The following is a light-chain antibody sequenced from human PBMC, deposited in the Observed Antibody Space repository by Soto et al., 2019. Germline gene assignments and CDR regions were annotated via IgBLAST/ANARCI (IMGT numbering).Light chain of an antibody. Sequence: DVVMTQTPLSLSVTPGQPASISCKSSQSLLHITGETFLFWYLQKPGQSPQLLIYEVSTRDSGVPDRFSCSGSGTDFTLEISRVETYDVGIYYCMQSTQLPPTFGQGTRLGIE. CDR3: MQSTQLPPT. CDR1: QSLLHITGETF. V-gene: IGKV2D-29*02. J-gene: IGKJ5*01. CDR2: EVS.